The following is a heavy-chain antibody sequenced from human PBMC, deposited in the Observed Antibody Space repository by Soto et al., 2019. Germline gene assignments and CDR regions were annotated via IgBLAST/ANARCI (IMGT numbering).Heavy chain of an antibody. J-gene: IGHJ4*02. D-gene: IGHD3-10*01. CDR3: ARSTRIPGSGPFDY. CDR1: GGSISSSSYY. V-gene: IGHV4-39*01. Sequence: SETLSLTCTVSGGSISSSSYYWGWIRQPPGKGLEWIGSIYYSGSTYYNPSLKSRVTISVDTSKNQFSLKLSSVTAADTAVYYCARSTRIPGSGPFDYWGQGTLVTVSS. CDR2: IYYSGST.